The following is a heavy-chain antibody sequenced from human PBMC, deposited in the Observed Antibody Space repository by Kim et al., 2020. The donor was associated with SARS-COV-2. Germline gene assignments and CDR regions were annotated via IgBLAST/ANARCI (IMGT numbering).Heavy chain of an antibody. CDR2: IIPIFGTA. CDR3: ARLAYYYDSSGYYQFDY. D-gene: IGHD3-22*01. Sequence: SVKVSCKASGGTFSSYAISWVRQAPGQGLEWMGGIIPIFGTANYAQKFQGRVTITADESTSTAYMELSSLRSEDTAVYYCARLAYYYDSSGYYQFDYWGQGTLVTVSS. CDR1: GGTFSSYA. V-gene: IGHV1-69*13. J-gene: IGHJ4*02.